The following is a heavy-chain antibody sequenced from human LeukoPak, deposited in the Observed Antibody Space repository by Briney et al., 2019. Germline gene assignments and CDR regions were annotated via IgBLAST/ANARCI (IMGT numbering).Heavy chain of an antibody. CDR2: ISAYNGNT. CDR3: AREKIGGLVRRYYYYGMDV. D-gene: IGHD6-19*01. J-gene: IGHJ6*02. CDR1: GYTFTSYG. V-gene: IGHV1-18*01. Sequence: ASVKVSCKASGYTFTSYGISWVRQAPGQGLEWMGWISAYNGNTNYAQKFQGWVTMTRDTSISTAYMELSRLRSDDTAVHYCAREKIGGLVRRYYYYGMDVWGQGTTVTVSS.